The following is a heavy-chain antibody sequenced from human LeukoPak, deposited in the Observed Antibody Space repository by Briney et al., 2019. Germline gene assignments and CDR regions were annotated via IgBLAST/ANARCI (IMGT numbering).Heavy chain of an antibody. CDR3: ATPGGGDAFDI. CDR1: GGSISSGGYS. V-gene: IGHV4-30-2*01. D-gene: IGHD3-10*01. Sequence: SQTLSLTCAVSGGSISSGGYSWSWIRQPPGKGLEWIGYIYHSGSTYYNPSLKSRVTISVDTSKNQFSLKLSSVTAADTAVYYCATPGGGDAFDIWGQGTMVTVSS. J-gene: IGHJ3*02. CDR2: IYHSGST.